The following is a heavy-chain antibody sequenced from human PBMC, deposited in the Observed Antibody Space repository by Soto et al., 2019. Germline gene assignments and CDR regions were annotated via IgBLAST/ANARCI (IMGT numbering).Heavy chain of an antibody. D-gene: IGHD3-3*01. Sequence: ASVKVSCKASGYTFTSYYMHWVRQAPGQGLEWMGIINPSGGSTSYAQKFQGRVTMTRDTSTSTVYMELSSLRSEDTAVYYCARARDPTYYDFWSGYLNYWGQGTLVTVS. CDR3: ARARDPTYYDFWSGYLNY. V-gene: IGHV1-46*03. CDR1: GYTFTSYY. CDR2: INPSGGST. J-gene: IGHJ4*02.